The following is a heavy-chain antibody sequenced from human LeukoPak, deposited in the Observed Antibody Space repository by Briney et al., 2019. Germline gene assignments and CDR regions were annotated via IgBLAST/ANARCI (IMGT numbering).Heavy chain of an antibody. D-gene: IGHD5-24*01. CDR2: IVPIFRST. CDR1: GGTFSGYG. Sequence: SVKVSCKASGGTFSGYGVSWVRQAPGQGLEWMGGIVPIFRSTTYAQKFRGRVTITADESMSTVYMEMSSLRSEDTAVYYCARSQRAGYNVYHFDYWGQGTLVTVSS. J-gene: IGHJ4*02. V-gene: IGHV1-69*13. CDR3: ARSQRAGYNVYHFDY.